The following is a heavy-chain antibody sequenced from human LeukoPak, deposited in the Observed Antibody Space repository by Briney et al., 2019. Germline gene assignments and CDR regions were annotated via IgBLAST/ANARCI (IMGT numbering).Heavy chain of an antibody. D-gene: IGHD6-19*01. CDR1: GFTFSSYA. CDR3: AREAVAGTPPGGFDY. V-gene: IGHV3-64*01. Sequence: PGGSLRLSCAASGFTFSSYAMHWVRQAPGKGLEYVSAISSNGGSTYYANSVKGRFTISRDNSKNTLYLQMGSLRAEDMAVYYCAREAVAGTPPGGFDYWGQGTLVTVSS. CDR2: ISSNGGST. J-gene: IGHJ4*02.